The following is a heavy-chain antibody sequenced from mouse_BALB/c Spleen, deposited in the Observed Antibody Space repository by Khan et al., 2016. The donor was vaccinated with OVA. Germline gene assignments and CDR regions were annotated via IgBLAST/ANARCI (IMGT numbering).Heavy chain of an antibody. V-gene: IGHV3-2*02. J-gene: IGHJ1*01. Sequence: EVQLQESGPGLVKPSQSLSLTCTVTGYSITSDYPWNWTRKFPGNKLEWIVSITYSGSTSYNPSLNSRISINRDTSKNQFFLQLNSVTTEDAATYFCGRGSVWGAGTTVTVAS. CDR2: ITYSGST. CDR1: GYSITSDYP. CDR3: GRGSV.